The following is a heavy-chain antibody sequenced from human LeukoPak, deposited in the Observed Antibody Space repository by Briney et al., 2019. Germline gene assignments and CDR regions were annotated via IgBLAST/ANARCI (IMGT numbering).Heavy chain of an antibody. J-gene: IGHJ4*02. CDR2: ISYDGSNK. CDR1: GFTFSSYG. V-gene: IGHV3-30*18. CDR3: AKLLESYSDS. Sequence: PGRSLRLSCAASGFTFSSYGMHWVRQAPGKGLEWVALISYDGSNKYYADSVKGRFTISRDNSKNTMYLQMNGLRAEDTAVYYCAKLLESYSDSWGQGTLVTVSS.